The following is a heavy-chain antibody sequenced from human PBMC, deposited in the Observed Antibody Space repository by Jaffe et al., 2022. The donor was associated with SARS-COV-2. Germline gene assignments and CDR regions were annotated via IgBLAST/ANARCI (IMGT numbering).Heavy chain of an antibody. D-gene: IGHD5-12*01. J-gene: IGHJ3*02. CDR2: IKPDESEN. CDR3: ARDPWGAKGVGYNYGAFDI. Sequence: EVQLVESGGGLVQPGGSLTISCAASGFTFSTCWMSWVRQAPGKGLEWVASIKPDESENQYVDSVKGRFTIIRDNAKNSLYLQMSSVRAEDTAVYYCARDPWGAKGVGYNYGAFDIWGQGTMVTVSS. V-gene: IGHV3-7*01. CDR1: GFTFSTCW.